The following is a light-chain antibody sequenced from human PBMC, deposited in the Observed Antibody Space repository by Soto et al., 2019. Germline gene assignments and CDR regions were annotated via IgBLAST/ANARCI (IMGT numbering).Light chain of an antibody. CDR3: SSYTTSSSVI. CDR2: DVN. CDR1: SRDIGTYDY. J-gene: IGLJ2*01. Sequence: QSVLTQPASVSGSPGQSIAISCNGTSRDIGTYDYVSWYQQHPGKAPKLMLFDVNHRPSGVSDRFFGSKSGNTASLTISGLQAEDEADYYCSSYTTSSSVIFGGGTQLTVL. V-gene: IGLV2-14*03.